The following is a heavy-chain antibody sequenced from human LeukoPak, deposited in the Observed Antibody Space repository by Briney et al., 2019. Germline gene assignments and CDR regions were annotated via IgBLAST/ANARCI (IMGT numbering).Heavy chain of an antibody. CDR3: ARVGWVAGPAEYFQH. D-gene: IGHD6-19*01. J-gene: IGHJ1*01. V-gene: IGHV1-18*01. CDR2: ISAYNGNT. Sequence: ASVKVSCKASGYTFTSYGISWVRQAPGQGLEWMGWISAYNGNTNYAQKLQGRVTMTTDTSTSIAYMELRSLRSDDTAVYYCARVGWVAGPAEYFQHWGQGTLVTVSS. CDR1: GYTFTSYG.